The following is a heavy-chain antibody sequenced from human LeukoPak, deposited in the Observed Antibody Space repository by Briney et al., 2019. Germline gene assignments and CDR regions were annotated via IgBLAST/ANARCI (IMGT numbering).Heavy chain of an antibody. Sequence: GGSLRLSCAASGFTFSSYDMHWVRQAPGKGLEWVAVIWFDGSNKYYADSVKGRFAISRDNSKNTLYLQMNSLRAEDTAVYYCARPSGSYWYFDLWGRGTLVTVSS. D-gene: IGHD1-26*01. V-gene: IGHV3-33*08. CDR1: GFTFSSYD. J-gene: IGHJ2*01. CDR3: ARPSGSYWYFDL. CDR2: IWFDGSNK.